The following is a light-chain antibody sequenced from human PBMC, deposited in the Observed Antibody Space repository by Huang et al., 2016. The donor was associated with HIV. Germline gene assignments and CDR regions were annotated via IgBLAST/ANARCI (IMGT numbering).Light chain of an antibody. CDR1: QSVSSSY. V-gene: IGKV3-20*01. J-gene: IGKJ2*01. CDR3: QQHGSSPPT. CDR2: GAS. Sequence: EIVLTQSPGTLSLSPGERATLSCRASQSVSSSYLAWYQQKPGQAHRLLIYGASSRATGIPDRFSGSGSGTDFTLTISRLEPEDFAVYYCQQHGSSPPTFGQGTKLEIK.